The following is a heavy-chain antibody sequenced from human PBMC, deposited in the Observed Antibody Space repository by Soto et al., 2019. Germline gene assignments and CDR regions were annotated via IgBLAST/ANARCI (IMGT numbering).Heavy chain of an antibody. CDR3: ARGRIAARPGVYYYYGMDV. D-gene: IGHD6-6*01. CDR1: GGTFSSYA. V-gene: IGHV1-69*06. CDR2: IIPIFGTA. Sequence: SVKVSCKASGGTFSSYAISWVRQAPGQGLEWMGGIIPIFGTANYAQKFQGRVTITADKSTSTAYMELSSLRSEDTAVYYCARGRIAARPGVYYYYGMDVWGQGTTVTVSS. J-gene: IGHJ6*02.